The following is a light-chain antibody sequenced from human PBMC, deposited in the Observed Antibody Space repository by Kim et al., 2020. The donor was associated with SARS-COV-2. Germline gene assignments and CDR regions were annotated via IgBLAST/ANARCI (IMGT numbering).Light chain of an antibody. V-gene: IGLV3-25*03. CDR3: QSADSSDVV. Sequence: VSPGQTARIACSGDALPKQYAYWYQQKPGQAPVLVIYKDSERPSGIPERFSGSSSGTTVTLTISGVQAEDEADYYCQSADSSDVVFGGGTQLTVL. CDR2: KDS. J-gene: IGLJ2*01. CDR1: ALPKQY.